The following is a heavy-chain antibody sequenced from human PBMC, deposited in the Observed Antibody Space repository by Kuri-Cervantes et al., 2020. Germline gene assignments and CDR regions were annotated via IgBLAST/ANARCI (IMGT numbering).Heavy chain of an antibody. V-gene: IGHV2-70*12. CDR2: IDWDDDK. Sequence: SGPTLVKPTQTLRLTCTFSGFSLSTSGMCVSWVRQPPGKALEWPALIDWDDDKYYSTSLRTRLTISKDTSKNQVVLTMTNMDPVDTATYYCAHRKICSSTSCCGVDAFDIWGQGTMVTVSS. D-gene: IGHD2-2*01. CDR1: GFSLSTSGMC. CDR3: AHRKICSSTSCCGVDAFDI. J-gene: IGHJ3*02.